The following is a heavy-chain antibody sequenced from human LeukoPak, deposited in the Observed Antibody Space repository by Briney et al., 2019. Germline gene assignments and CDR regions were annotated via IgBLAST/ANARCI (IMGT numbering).Heavy chain of an antibody. J-gene: IGHJ4*02. D-gene: IGHD6-19*01. CDR2: ISGSGGST. V-gene: IGHV3-23*01. Sequence: PGGSLRLSCAASGFTFSSYATSWVRQAPGKGLEWVSAISGSGGSTYYADSVKGRLTISRDNSKNTLYLQMNSLRAEDTAVYYCAKGGTSSGWKNWGQGTLVTVSS. CDR3: AKGGTSSGWKN. CDR1: GFTFSSYA.